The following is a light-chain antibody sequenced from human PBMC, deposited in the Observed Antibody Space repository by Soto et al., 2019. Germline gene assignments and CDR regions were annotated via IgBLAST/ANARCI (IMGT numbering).Light chain of an antibody. CDR3: QQNDIWSYT. CDR1: QSIGSN. CDR2: GAS. V-gene: IGKV3-15*01. Sequence: EILMTQSPATLSVSPGERATLSCRATQSIGSNLAWYQQKPGQAPRLLIYGASTRATGVPARFSGSGSGTEFTLTISSLQSEDFAVYYCQQNDIWSYTFGQGTNLQIK. J-gene: IGKJ2*01.